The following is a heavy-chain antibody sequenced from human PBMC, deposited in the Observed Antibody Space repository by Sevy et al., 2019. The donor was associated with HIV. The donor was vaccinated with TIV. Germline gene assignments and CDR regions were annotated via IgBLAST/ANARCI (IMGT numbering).Heavy chain of an antibody. CDR1: GGSFSGYY. V-gene: IGHV4-34*01. CDR2: INHSGST. CDR3: AHATANYDSSFPCYYYYGMDV. J-gene: IGHJ6*02. Sequence: SETLSLTCAVYGGSFSGYYWSWIRQPPGKGLEWIGEINHSGSTNYNPSLKSRVTISVDTSKNQFSLKLSSVTAADTAVYYCAHATANYDSSFPCYYYYGMDVWGQGTTVTVSS. D-gene: IGHD3-3*01.